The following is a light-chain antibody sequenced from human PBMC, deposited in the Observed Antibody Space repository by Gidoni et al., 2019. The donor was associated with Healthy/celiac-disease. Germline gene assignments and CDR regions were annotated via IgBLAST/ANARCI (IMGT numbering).Light chain of an antibody. CDR3: QQYDNLPLT. Sequence: DIQMPKSPSSLSASVGDRVTITCQASQDISNYLNWYQQKPGKAPKLLIYDASNLETGVPSRFSGSGSGTDFTFTISSLQPEDMATYYCQQYDNLPLTFGGGTKVEIK. CDR2: DAS. V-gene: IGKV1-33*01. J-gene: IGKJ4*01. CDR1: QDISNY.